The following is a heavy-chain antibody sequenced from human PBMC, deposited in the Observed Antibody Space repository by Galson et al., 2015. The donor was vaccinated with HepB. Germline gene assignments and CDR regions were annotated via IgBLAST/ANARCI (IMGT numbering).Heavy chain of an antibody. D-gene: IGHD4-17*01. J-gene: IGHJ3*02. Sequence: SLRLSCAASGFTFSNAWMSWVRQAPGKGLEWVGRIKSKTDGGTTDYAAPVKGRFTISRDDSKNTLYLQMNSLKTEDTAVYYCTTDRADYGDYYRTDIWGQGTMVTVSS. V-gene: IGHV3-15*01. CDR3: TTDRADYGDYYRTDI. CDR1: GFTFSNAW. CDR2: IKSKTDGGTT.